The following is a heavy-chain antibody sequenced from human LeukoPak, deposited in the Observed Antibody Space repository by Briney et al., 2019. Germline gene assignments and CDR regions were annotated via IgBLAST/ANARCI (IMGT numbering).Heavy chain of an antibody. J-gene: IGHJ4*02. V-gene: IGHV1-69*05. Sequence: ASVKVSCKASGGTFSSYAISWVRQAPGQGLEWMGRIIPIFGTANYVQKFQGRVTITTDESTSTAYMELSSLRSEDTAVYYCARDGYSDYGDYEGSSYWGQGTLVTVSS. CDR1: GGTFSSYA. CDR3: ARDGYSDYGDYEGSSY. D-gene: IGHD4-17*01. CDR2: IIPIFGTA.